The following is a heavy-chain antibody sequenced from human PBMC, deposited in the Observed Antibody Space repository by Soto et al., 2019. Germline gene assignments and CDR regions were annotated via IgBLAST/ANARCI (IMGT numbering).Heavy chain of an antibody. CDR2: IYSSGST. V-gene: IGHV4-59*01. CDR3: ARRVKYGSGRRPAYYFDY. J-gene: IGHJ4*02. CDR1: GGSISSYY. D-gene: IGHD3-10*01. Sequence: SETLSLTCTVSGGSISSYYWSWIRQPPGKGLEWIGHIYSSGSTNYNPSLESRVTISVDTSKNQFSLKLRSVTAADTAVYYCARRVKYGSGRRPAYYFDYWGQGTLVTVSS.